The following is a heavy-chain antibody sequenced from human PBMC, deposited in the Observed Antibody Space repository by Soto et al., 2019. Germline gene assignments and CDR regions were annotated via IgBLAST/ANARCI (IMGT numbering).Heavy chain of an antibody. CDR1: GFTFGDYA. J-gene: IGHJ4*02. CDR2: IRSKAYGGTT. CDR3: TRDSIDSSGYYYSGY. D-gene: IGHD3-22*01. V-gene: IGHV3-49*03. Sequence: PGGSLRLSCTASGFTFGDYAMSWFRQAPGKGLEWVGFIRSKAYGGTTEYAASVKGRFTISRDDSKSIAYLQMNSLKTEDTAVYYCTRDSIDSSGYYYSGYWGQGTLVTVSS.